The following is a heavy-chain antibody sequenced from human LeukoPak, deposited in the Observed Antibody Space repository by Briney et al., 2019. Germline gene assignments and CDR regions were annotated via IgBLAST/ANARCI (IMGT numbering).Heavy chain of an antibody. Sequence: GGSLRLSCAVSGFSFSSYSMHWVRQAPGKGLEWAAVISSDGSKKYYADSVKGRFTISRDNSKNTLYMQMNSLRAGDTAVYYCVRQSSGWYHFDYWGQGTLVTVSS. CDR3: VRQSSGWYHFDY. CDR2: ISSDGSKK. J-gene: IGHJ4*02. CDR1: GFSFSSYS. V-gene: IGHV3-30-3*01. D-gene: IGHD6-19*01.